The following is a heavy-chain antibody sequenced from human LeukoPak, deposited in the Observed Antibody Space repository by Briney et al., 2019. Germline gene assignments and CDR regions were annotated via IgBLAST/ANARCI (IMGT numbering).Heavy chain of an antibody. D-gene: IGHD3-22*01. CDR3: ARAPTYYYDSSGSFIAHFDY. V-gene: IGHV1-46*01. CDR2: ISPSGGST. Sequence: ASVKVSCKASGYTFTSYYMHWVRQAPGQGPEWMGVISPSGGSTIYAQKFKGRVTLTRDMSTSTDYLELSSLRSDDTAVYYCARAPTYYYDSSGSFIAHFDYWGQGTLVTVSS. CDR1: GYTFTSYY. J-gene: IGHJ4*02.